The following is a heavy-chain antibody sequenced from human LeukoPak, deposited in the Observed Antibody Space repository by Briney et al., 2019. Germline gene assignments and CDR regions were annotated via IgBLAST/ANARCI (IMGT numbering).Heavy chain of an antibody. D-gene: IGHD3-3*01. J-gene: IGHJ6*02. V-gene: IGHV3-33*08. CDR3: ARGTSGYDFWSGYYTGWYYYYGMDV. Sequence: PGGSLRLSCAVSGFPFSSYGMHWVRQAPGKGLEWVAVIWYDGSNKYYADSVKGRFTISRDNSKNTLYLQMNSLRAEDTAVYYCARGTSGYDFWSGYYTGWYYYYGMDVWGQGTTVTVSS. CDR1: GFPFSSYG. CDR2: IWYDGSNK.